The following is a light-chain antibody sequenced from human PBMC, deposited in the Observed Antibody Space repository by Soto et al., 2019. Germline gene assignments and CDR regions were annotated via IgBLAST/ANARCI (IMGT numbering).Light chain of an antibody. CDR1: SSDVGGYNY. CDR3: SSYTSSREV. J-gene: IGLJ1*01. CDR2: EVS. V-gene: IGLV2-14*01. Sequence: QSVLTQPASVSGSPGQSITIPCTGTSSDVGGYNYVSWYQQRPGKAPKLMIYEVSNRPSGVSNRFSGSKSGNTASLTISGLQAEDEADYYCSSYTSSREVFGTGTKVTVL.